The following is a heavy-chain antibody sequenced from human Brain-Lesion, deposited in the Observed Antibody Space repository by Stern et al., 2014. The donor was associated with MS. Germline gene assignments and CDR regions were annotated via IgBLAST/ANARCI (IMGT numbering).Heavy chain of an antibody. CDR1: GFTVSSTY. V-gene: IGHV3-53*01. D-gene: IGHD2-15*01. CDR3: ARYCSGGSCYFHGLDV. J-gene: IGHJ6*02. CDR2: LYGGGDT. Sequence: EVQLVESGGGLMQPGGSLRLSCVASGFTVSSTYMSWVRQAPGKGLEWVSVLYGGGDTRYGDSVKGRFTISRDTSKNTLYLQMDSLRADDTAVYYCARYCSGGSCYFHGLDVWGQGTTVTVSS.